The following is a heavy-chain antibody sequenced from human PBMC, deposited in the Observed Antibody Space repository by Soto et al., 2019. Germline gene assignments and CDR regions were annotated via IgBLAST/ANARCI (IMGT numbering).Heavy chain of an antibody. Sequence: LSLTCTVSGGSISSGDYYWSWIRQPPGKGLEWIGYIYYSGSTYYNPFLKSRVTISVDTSKNQFSLKLSSVTAADTAVYYCARGLYDFWSGYYTGIYNWFDPWGQGTLVTVSS. D-gene: IGHD3-3*01. J-gene: IGHJ5*02. CDR2: IYYSGST. CDR3: ARGLYDFWSGYYTGIYNWFDP. V-gene: IGHV4-30-4*01. CDR1: GGSISSGDYY.